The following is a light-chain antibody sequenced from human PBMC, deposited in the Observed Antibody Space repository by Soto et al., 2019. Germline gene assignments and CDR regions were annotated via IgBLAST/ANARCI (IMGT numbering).Light chain of an antibody. Sequence: QSVLSQPPSVSGAPGQRVTISCTGSSSNIGAGYDAHWFQKVPGTAPKLLIYGSTNRPSGVPDRFSGSKSGTSASLAITGLQAEDEADYYCQSYDSSLGGNYVFGTGTKLTVL. CDR2: GST. V-gene: IGLV1-40*01. CDR3: QSYDSSLGGNYV. J-gene: IGLJ1*01. CDR1: SSNIGAGYD.